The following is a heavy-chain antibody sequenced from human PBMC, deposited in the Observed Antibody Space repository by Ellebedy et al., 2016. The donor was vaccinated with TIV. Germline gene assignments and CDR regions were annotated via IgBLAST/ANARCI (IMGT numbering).Heavy chain of an antibody. J-gene: IGHJ5*02. CDR1: GYSFTSYW. D-gene: IGHD3-10*01. Sequence: GGSLRLXXKGSGYSFTSYWIGWVRQMPGKGLEWMGIIYPGDSDTRYSPSFQGQVTISADKSISTAYLQWSSLKASDTAMYYCARLGSFYDWFDPWGQGTLVTVSS. CDR2: IYPGDSDT. V-gene: IGHV5-51*01. CDR3: ARLGSFYDWFDP.